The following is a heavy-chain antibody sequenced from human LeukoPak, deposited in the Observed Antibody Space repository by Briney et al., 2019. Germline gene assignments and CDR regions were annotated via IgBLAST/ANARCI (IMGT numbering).Heavy chain of an antibody. CDR3: ARVGILNYYDSSGYFDY. J-gene: IGHJ4*02. CDR2: IIPIFGTA. Sequence: GASVKVSCKASGGTFSSYAISWVRQAPGQGLEWMGGIIPIFGTANYAQKFQGRVTITADESTSTAYMELSSLRSEDTAVYYCARVGILNYYDSSGYFDYWGQGTLVTVSS. D-gene: IGHD3-22*01. CDR1: GGTFSSYA. V-gene: IGHV1-69*13.